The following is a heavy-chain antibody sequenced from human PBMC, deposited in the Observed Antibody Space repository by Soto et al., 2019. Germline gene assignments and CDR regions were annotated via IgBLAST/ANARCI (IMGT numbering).Heavy chain of an antibody. Sequence: SGGSLRLSCAVSGTTSTDYGMHWVRQAPGKGLEWVSGVLGDNGQIGYADSVKGRFTSSRDNARHFLYLQMNSLTVEDTALYYCVKDMAPGGADVWGQGTAVTVS. D-gene: IGHD3-16*01. CDR2: VLGDNGQI. J-gene: IGHJ6*02. V-gene: IGHV3-9*02. CDR3: VKDMAPGGADV. CDR1: GTTSTDYG.